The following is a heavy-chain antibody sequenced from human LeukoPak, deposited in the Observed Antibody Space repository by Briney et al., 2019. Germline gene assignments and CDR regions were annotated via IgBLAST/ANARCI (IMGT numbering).Heavy chain of an antibody. Sequence: GGSLRLSCAASGFTANSNYLSWVRQAPGKGLEWVSTLYKTGNTYYADSVKGRFSISRDNSKNTLFLQMNSLRAEDTAVYYCARLTPAAGRLYFVDWGPGTLVTVSS. CDR2: LYKTGNT. CDR1: GFTANSNY. D-gene: IGHD6-13*01. CDR3: ARLTPAAGRLYFVD. V-gene: IGHV3-53*01. J-gene: IGHJ4*02.